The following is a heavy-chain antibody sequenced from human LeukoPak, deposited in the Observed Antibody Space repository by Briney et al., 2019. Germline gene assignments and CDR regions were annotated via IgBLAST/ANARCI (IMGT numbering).Heavy chain of an antibody. CDR1: GYTFTSYD. J-gene: IGHJ4*02. V-gene: IGHV1-8*01. Sequence: GASVKVSCKASGYTFTSYDINWVRQATGQGLEWMGWMNPNSGNTGYAQKFQGRVTMTRNTSISTAYMELSSLRSEDTAVYYCARTQPYYYDSSGYYNYWGQGTLVTVSS. D-gene: IGHD3-22*01. CDR3: ARTQPYYYDSSGYYNY. CDR2: MNPNSGNT.